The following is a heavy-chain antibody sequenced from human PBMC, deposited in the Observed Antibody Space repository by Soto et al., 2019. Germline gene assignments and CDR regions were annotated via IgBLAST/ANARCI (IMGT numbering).Heavy chain of an antibody. CDR2: IRGTT. CDR1: GFTFTSYS. J-gene: IGHJ3*02. D-gene: IGHD2-21*01. CDR3: ARDDSFAFDI. Sequence: EVQLVESGGGLVQPGGSLRLSCAASGFTFTSYSMNWVRQAPGKGLERVSYIRGTTHYADSVKGRFTISRDIARSSLYLQMNSWRADDTAVYYCARDDSFAFDIWGQGTMVTVSS. V-gene: IGHV3-48*01.